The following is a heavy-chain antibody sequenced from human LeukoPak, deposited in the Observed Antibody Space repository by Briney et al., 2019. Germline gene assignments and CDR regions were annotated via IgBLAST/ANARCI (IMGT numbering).Heavy chain of an antibody. CDR2: INHSGST. CDR3: ARHSSSFRFDP. V-gene: IGHV4-34*01. J-gene: IGHJ5*02. D-gene: IGHD6-13*01. CDR1: GGSFSGYY. Sequence: SETLSLTCAVYGGSFSGYYWSWIRQPPGKGLEWIGEINHSGSTNYNPSLKSRVTISVDTSKNQFSLKLSSVTAADTAVYYCARHSSSFRFDPWGQGTLVTVSS.